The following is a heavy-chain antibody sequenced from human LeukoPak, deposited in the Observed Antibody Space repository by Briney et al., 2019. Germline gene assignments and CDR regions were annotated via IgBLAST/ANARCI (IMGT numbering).Heavy chain of an antibody. Sequence: SGGSLRLSCAASGFTFSSYWMSWVRQAPGKGLEWVSGINWNGGSTGYADSVKSRFTISRDNAKNSLYLQMNSLRAEDTALYYCARSARGSRPVYWGQGTLVTVSS. V-gene: IGHV3-20*04. D-gene: IGHD2-15*01. CDR1: GFTFSSYW. CDR3: ARSARGSRPVY. CDR2: INWNGGST. J-gene: IGHJ4*02.